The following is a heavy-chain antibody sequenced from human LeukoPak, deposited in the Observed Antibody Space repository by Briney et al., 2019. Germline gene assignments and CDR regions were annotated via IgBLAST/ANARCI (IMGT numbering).Heavy chain of an antibody. CDR1: GYTFTGYY. Sequence: ASVKVSCKASGYTFTGYYMHWVRQAPGQGLEWMGWINPNSGGTNYAQKFQGWVTMTRDTSISTAYMELSRLRSDDTAVYYCARGRNVLRYFDWYGANWFDPWGQGTLVTVS. J-gene: IGHJ5*02. CDR2: INPNSGGT. D-gene: IGHD3-9*01. CDR3: ARGRNVLRYFDWYGANWFDP. V-gene: IGHV1-2*04.